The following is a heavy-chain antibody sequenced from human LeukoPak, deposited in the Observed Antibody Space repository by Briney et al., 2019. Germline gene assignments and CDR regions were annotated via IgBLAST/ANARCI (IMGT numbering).Heavy chain of an antibody. CDR1: GFTFSSYA. D-gene: IGHD3-10*01. V-gene: IGHV3-23*01. CDR2: ISGSGGST. J-gene: IGHJ4*02. Sequence: GGSLRLSCAASGFTFSSYAMSWVRQAPGKGLGWVSAISGSGGSTYYADSVKGRFTISRDNSKNTLYLQMNSLRAEDTAVYYTFAYYYGSGSYSRGYWGQGTLVTVSS. CDR3: FAYYYGSGSYSRGY.